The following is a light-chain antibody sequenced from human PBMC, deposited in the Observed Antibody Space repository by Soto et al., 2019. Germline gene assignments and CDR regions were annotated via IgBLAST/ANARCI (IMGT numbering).Light chain of an antibody. V-gene: IGLV1-44*01. Sequence: QSVLTQPPSLSATPGQRVNISCSGSFSNIGDNAVNWYQQLPGAAPKLLIYLNGQRPSGVPDRFSGSKSGTSAFLAISGLQSEDEADYYCAAWDDSLNALFGTGTKVTVL. J-gene: IGLJ1*01. CDR1: FSNIGDNA. CDR3: AAWDDSLNAL. CDR2: LNG.